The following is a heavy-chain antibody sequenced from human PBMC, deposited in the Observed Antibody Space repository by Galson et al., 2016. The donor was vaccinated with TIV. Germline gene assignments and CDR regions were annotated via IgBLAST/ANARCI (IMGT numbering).Heavy chain of an antibody. CDR2: ISGSGGST. J-gene: IGHJ6*02. D-gene: IGHD3-22*01. CDR3: AKVPSSGFSYYYGIDV. CDR1: GFTFTTYG. V-gene: IGHV3-23*01. Sequence: SLRLSCAASGFTFTTYGMTWVRQAPGKALEWVSFISGSGGSTYYGDSVKGRFTISRDNSEKMLYLQMNSLRAEDTAVYYCAKVPSSGFSYYYGIDVWGQGTLVTVSS.